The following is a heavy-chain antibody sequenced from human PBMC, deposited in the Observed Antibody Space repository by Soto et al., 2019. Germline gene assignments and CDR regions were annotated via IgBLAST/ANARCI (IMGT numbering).Heavy chain of an antibody. CDR1: GFTFSTYS. J-gene: IGHJ4*02. Sequence: XVSLRLSCAASGFTFSTYSMNWVGQFPGRGLEWVSYISSSSSAIDYADSVKGRFTVSRDNAKNSLYLQMNSLRDEDTAVYYCASDSSLASNWYYYLESWGQGTLVTVSS. CDR3: ASDSSLASNWYYYLES. D-gene: IGHD3-16*01. CDR2: ISSSSSAI. V-gene: IGHV3-48*02.